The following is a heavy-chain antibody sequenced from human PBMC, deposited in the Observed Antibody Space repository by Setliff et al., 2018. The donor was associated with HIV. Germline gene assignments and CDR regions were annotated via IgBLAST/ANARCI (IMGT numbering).Heavy chain of an antibody. Sequence: ASVKVSCKASGYTFTSYYLHWVRQAPGQGLEWMGWINTYTANPMYAQGFTGRFVFSLDTSVRTAYLQISSLKAEDTALYYCARDRGVRGANDAFNIWGLGTMVTVS. CDR2: INTYTANP. V-gene: IGHV7-4-1*02. CDR1: GYTFTSYY. D-gene: IGHD3-10*01. J-gene: IGHJ3*02. CDR3: ARDRGVRGANDAFNI.